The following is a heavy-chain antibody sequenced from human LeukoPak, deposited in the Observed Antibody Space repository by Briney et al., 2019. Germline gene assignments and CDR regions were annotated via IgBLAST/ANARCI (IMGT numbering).Heavy chain of an antibody. Sequence: SETLSLTCTVSGGSISSYYWSWIRQPPGKGLEWIGYIYYRGGTNYNPSLKSRVTISVDTSKNQFSLKLSSVTAADTALYYCARLTGRSYYYDSSGYYYDAFDIWGQGTMVTVSS. J-gene: IGHJ3*02. CDR3: ARLTGRSYYYDSSGYYYDAFDI. V-gene: IGHV4-59*08. D-gene: IGHD3-22*01. CDR2: IYYRGGT. CDR1: GGSISSYY.